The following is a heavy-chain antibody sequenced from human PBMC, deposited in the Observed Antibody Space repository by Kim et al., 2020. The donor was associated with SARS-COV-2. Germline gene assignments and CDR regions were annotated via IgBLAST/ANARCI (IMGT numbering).Heavy chain of an antibody. CDR1: GYTLTELS. CDR2: FDPEDGET. Sequence: ASVKVSCKVSGYTLTELSMHWVRQAPGKGLEWMGGFDPEDGETIYAQKFQGRVTMTEDTSTDTAYMELSSLRSEDTAVYYCATERYCSGGSCRRGYFDYWGHGTLVTVSS. V-gene: IGHV1-24*01. J-gene: IGHJ4*01. CDR3: ATERYCSGGSCRRGYFDY. D-gene: IGHD2-15*01.